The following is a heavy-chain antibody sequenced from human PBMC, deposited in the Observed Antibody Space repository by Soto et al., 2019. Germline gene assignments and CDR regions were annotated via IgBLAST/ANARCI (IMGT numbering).Heavy chain of an antibody. CDR2: VYYTGDT. D-gene: IGHD4-17*01. Sequence: QVQLQQSGPRLVKPSETLSLTCTVSSGPDRSHNWGWIRQPPGRGLEWIGYVYYTGDTAYNPSLRARVTISADTSTNDISLTLNSVTAAYTAVYYCVRQGIDYLHGLVDVWGQGTTVSVSS. V-gene: IGHV4-59*08. CDR1: SGPDRSHN. J-gene: IGHJ6*02. CDR3: VRQGIDYLHGLVDV.